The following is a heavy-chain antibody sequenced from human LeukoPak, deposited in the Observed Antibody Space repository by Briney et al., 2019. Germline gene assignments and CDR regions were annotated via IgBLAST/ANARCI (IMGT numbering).Heavy chain of an antibody. CDR3: ARGPIAVAGFDAFDI. CDR2: IYYNGNT. CDR1: DGSINSYY. D-gene: IGHD6-19*01. Sequence: SETLSLTCSVSDGSINSYYWNWIRRPPGKGLEWIGYIYYNGNTNYSPSLKSRVTISVDRSKNQFSLKLSSVTAAHTAVYYCARGPIAVAGFDAFDIWGQGTMVTVSS. V-gene: IGHV4-59*12. J-gene: IGHJ3*02.